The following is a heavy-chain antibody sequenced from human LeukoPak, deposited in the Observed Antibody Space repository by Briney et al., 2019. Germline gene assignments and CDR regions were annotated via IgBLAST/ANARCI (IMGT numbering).Heavy chain of an antibody. CDR1: GYTFTNYD. J-gene: IGHJ3*02. D-gene: IGHD1-26*01. V-gene: IGHV1-69*13. CDR2: IIPIFGTA. Sequence: SVKVSCKTSGYTFTNYDINWVRQASGQGLEWMGGIIPIFGTANYAQKFQGRVTITADESTSTAYMELSSLRSEDTAVYYCARRSGSYPLRPDAFDIWGQGTMVTVSS. CDR3: ARRSGSYPLRPDAFDI.